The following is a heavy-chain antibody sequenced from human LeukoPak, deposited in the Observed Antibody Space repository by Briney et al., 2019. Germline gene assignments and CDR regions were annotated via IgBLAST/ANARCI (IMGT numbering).Heavy chain of an antibody. V-gene: IGHV3-23*01. CDR2: VSGSGVGT. Sequence: GSLRLSCAASGFTFSSYAMSWVRQAPGKGLEWVAYVSGSGVGTYYADSVRGRFTISRDNSENTLYLQMNSLRAEDTAVYYCAKSGFRESERRSWFDPWGQGTLVTVSS. CDR1: GFTFSSYA. D-gene: IGHD1-1*01. J-gene: IGHJ5*02. CDR3: AKSGFRESERRSWFDP.